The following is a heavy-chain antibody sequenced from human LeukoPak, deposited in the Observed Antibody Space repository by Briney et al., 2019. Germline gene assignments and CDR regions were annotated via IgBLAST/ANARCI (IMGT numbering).Heavy chain of an antibody. CDR2: VGAYNGNT. V-gene: IGHV1-18*04. D-gene: IGHD3-10*01. Sequence: ASVKVSCKASGYTFTNYGMNWVRQAPGQGLEWMGWVGAYNGNTNYAQKLQGRVTMTTDTSTSTAYMELRSLRSDDTAVYYCARVLWFDQNEAFDIWGQGTMVTVSS. J-gene: IGHJ3*02. CDR1: GYTFTNYG. CDR3: ARVLWFDQNEAFDI.